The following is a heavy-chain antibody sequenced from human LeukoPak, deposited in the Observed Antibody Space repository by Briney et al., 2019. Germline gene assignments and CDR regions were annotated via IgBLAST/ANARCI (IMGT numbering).Heavy chain of an antibody. CDR3: ARLNEYSSSSGAAYGMDV. CDR1: GGSISSSSYY. J-gene: IGHJ6*02. Sequence: PSETLSLTCTVSGGSISSSSYYWGWIRQPPGKVLECILSIYYSVSTYYNPSLKSRVTISVYTSKNQFSLKLSSVTAADTAVYYCARLNEYSSSSGAAYGMDVWGQGTTVTVSS. CDR2: IYYSVST. D-gene: IGHD6-6*01. V-gene: IGHV4-39*01.